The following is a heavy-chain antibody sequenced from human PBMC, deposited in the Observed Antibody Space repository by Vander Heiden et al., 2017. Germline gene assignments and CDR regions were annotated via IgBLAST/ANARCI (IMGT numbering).Heavy chain of an antibody. V-gene: IGHV3-15*07. CDR3: TTHYDFWSGWNDY. CDR2: IKSKTDGGTT. Sequence: EVQLVESGGGLVKPGGSLRLSCAASGFTFSNAWMNWVRQAPGKGLEWVGRIKSKTDGGTTDYAAPVKGRFTISRDDSKNTLYLQMNSLKTEDTAVYYCTTHYDFWSGWNDYWGQGTLVTVSS. D-gene: IGHD3-3*01. CDR1: GFTFSNAW. J-gene: IGHJ4*02.